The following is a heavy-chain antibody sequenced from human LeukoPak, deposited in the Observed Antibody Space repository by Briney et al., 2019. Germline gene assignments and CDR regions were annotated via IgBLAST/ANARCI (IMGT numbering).Heavy chain of an antibody. V-gene: IGHV4-59*01. CDR2: IYYSGTT. CDR3: ARDLFPINWFES. CDR1: GASINNYY. J-gene: IGHJ5*01. Sequence: SETLSLTCTVSGASINNYYWSWIRQPPGKGLEYIGFIYYSGTTNYNPSLKSRVTISVDTSKNQFSLKLTSVTAADTAVYFCARDLFPINWFESWGQGTLVTVSS. D-gene: IGHD2-2*02.